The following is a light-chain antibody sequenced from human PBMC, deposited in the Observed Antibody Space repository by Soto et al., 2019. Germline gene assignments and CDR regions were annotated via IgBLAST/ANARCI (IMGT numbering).Light chain of an antibody. CDR2: DVS. J-gene: IGLJ1*01. V-gene: IGLV2-14*01. CDR1: SSDVGGYNY. Sequence: ALTQPASVSGSPGQSITISCTGTSSDVGGYNYVSWYQQHPGKAPKLMIYDVSNRPSGVSNRFSGSKSGNTASLTISGLQAEDEADYYCSSYTSSSTLCVFGTGTKLTVL. CDR3: SSYTSSSTLCV.